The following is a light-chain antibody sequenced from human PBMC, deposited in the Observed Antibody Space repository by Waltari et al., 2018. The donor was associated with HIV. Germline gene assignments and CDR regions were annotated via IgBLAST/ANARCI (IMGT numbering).Light chain of an antibody. V-gene: IGKV3-15*01. CDR3: HQYNNWPQT. J-gene: IGKJ1*01. Sequence: VLTQSPATLSVSPGERATLSCRASQTFNGNLAWYKQKSGQAPRLLIYGASTRASGIPDRFSGSGSVTRFTLTITGLQSEDSAIYYCHQYNNWPQTFGQGTKVEV. CDR1: QTFNGN. CDR2: GAS.